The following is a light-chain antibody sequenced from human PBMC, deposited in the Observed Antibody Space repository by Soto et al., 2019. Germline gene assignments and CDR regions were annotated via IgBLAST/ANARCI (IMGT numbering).Light chain of an antibody. CDR3: NSYGGRNNYV. CDR2: EVN. J-gene: IGLJ1*01. V-gene: IGLV2-8*01. CDR1: SSDVGNYNY. Sequence: QSALTQPPSASGSPGQSVTISCTGTSSDVGNYNYVSWYQQHPGKAPKLIIYEVNYRPSGVPDRFSGSKSGNTASLSVSGLQAEDEADYYCNSYGGRNNYVFGTGTKVTVL.